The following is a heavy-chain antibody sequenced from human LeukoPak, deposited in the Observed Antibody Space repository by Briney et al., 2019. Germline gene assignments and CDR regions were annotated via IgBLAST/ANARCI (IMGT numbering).Heavy chain of an antibody. CDR3: ARRNSGYYDFDY. CDR2: IIPIFGTA. D-gene: IGHD3-22*01. J-gene: IGHJ4*02. V-gene: IGHV1-69*13. Sequence: SVKVSCKASGGTFSSYAISWVRQAPGQGLEWMGGIIPIFGTANYAQKFQGRVTITADESTSTAYMELSSLKASDTAMYYCARRNSGYYDFDYWGQGTLVTVSS. CDR1: GGTFSSYA.